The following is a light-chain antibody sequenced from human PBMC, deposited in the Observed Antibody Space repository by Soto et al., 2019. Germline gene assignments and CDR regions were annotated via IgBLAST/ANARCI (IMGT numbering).Light chain of an antibody. CDR1: QNVSSY. Sequence: EIVLTQSPATLSLSPGERATLSCRASQNVSSYLAWYQQKPGQAPRLLMYEASTRATGIPARFSGGGSGTDFTLTISSLEPEDFAVYYCQQRSDWPWTFGQGTKVEIK. CDR3: QQRSDWPWT. CDR2: EAS. J-gene: IGKJ1*01. V-gene: IGKV3-11*01.